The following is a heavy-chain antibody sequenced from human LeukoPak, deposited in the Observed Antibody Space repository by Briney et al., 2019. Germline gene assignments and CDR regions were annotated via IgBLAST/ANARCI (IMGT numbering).Heavy chain of an antibody. D-gene: IGHD7-27*01. V-gene: IGHV3-21*01. Sequence: GGSLRLSCAASGFTFSRYSMNWVRQAPGKGLEWVSSISSGSSFMYYADSVKGRFTISRDNAKNSLYLQMNSLRAKDTALYYCARTGDRDAFDIWGQGTMVTVSS. J-gene: IGHJ3*02. CDR3: ARTGDRDAFDI. CDR2: ISSGSSFM. CDR1: GFTFSRYS.